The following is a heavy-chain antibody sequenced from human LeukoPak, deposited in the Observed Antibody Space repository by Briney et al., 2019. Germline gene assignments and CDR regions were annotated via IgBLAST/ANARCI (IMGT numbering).Heavy chain of an antibody. CDR2: INHSGST. CDR1: GGSISSSSYY. J-gene: IGHJ4*02. Sequence: PSETLSLTCTVSGGSISSSSYYWSWIRQPPGKGLEWIGEINHSGSTNYNPSLKSRVTISVDTSKNQFSLKLSSVTAADTAVYYCAKNDFWSGYYNGYWGQGTLVTVSS. D-gene: IGHD3-3*01. V-gene: IGHV4-39*07. CDR3: AKNDFWSGYYNGY.